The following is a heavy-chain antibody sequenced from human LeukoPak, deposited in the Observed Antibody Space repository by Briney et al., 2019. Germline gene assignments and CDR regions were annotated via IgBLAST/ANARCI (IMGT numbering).Heavy chain of an antibody. CDR2: IYHSRST. Sequence: GSLRLSCAASGFTFSSYAMSWVRQAPGKGLEWIGSIYHSRSTYYNPSLKSRVTISVDTSKNQFSLKVSSVTAADTAVYYCARAQDEYSSSRLWGQGTLVTVSS. CDR3: ARAQDEYSSSRL. J-gene: IGHJ4*02. CDR1: GFTFSSYA. D-gene: IGHD6-13*01. V-gene: IGHV4-38-2*01.